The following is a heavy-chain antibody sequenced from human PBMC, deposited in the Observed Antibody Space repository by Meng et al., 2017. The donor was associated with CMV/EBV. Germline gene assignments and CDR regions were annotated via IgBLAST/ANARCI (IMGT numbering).Heavy chain of an antibody. CDR1: GGSIRSGDYY. CDR2: IYYSGST. D-gene: IGHD1-14*01. CDR3: ARVMGPNRTPYYFDY. V-gene: IGHV4-30-4*08. Sequence: VELQAWGPGQVKPSQTLSLTCTVSGGSIRSGDYYWSWIRQPPGKGLEWIGYIYYSGSTYYNPSLKSRVTISVDTSKNQFSLKLSSVTAADTAVYYCARVMGPNRTPYYFDYWGQGTLVTVSS. J-gene: IGHJ4*02.